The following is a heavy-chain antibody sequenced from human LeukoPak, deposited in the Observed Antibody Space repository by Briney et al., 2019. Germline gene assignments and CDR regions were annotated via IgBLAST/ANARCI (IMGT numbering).Heavy chain of an antibody. CDR3: ARDSDSSGYYYGMDV. J-gene: IGHJ6*02. D-gene: IGHD3-22*01. V-gene: IGHV3-64*01. CDR1: GFTFSSYA. Sequence: GGSLRLSCAASGFTFSSYAMHWVRQAPGKGLEYVSAISSNGGSTYYANSVKGRFTISRDNSKNTLYLQMGSLRAEDMAVYYCARDSDSSGYYYGMDVWGQGITVTVSS. CDR2: ISSNGGST.